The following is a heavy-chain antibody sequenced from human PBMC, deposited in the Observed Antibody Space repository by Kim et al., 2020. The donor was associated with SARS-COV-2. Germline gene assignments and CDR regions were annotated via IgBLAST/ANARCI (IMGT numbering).Heavy chain of an antibody. CDR2: IYYSGST. CDR3: ARLGIPIDY. V-gene: IGHV4-39*07. Sequence: SETLSLTCTVSGGSISSSSYYWGWIRQPPGKGLEWIGSIYYSGSTYYNPSLKSRVTISVDTSKNQFSLKLSSVTAADTAVYYCARLGIPIDYWGQGTLVTVSS. J-gene: IGHJ4*02. CDR1: GGSISSSSYY.